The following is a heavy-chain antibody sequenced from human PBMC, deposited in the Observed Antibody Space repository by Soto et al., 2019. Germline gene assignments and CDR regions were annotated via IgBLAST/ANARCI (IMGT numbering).Heavy chain of an antibody. V-gene: IGHV4-39*01. CDR2: IYYSGST. Sequence: SETLSLTCTVSGGSISSSSYYWGWIRQPPGKGLEWIGSIYYSGSTYYNPSLKSRVTISVDTSKNQFSLKLSSVTAADTAVYYCASQWIQLWFNYYYGMDVWGQGTTVTVSS. J-gene: IGHJ6*02. D-gene: IGHD5-18*01. CDR3: ASQWIQLWFNYYYGMDV. CDR1: GGSISSSSYY.